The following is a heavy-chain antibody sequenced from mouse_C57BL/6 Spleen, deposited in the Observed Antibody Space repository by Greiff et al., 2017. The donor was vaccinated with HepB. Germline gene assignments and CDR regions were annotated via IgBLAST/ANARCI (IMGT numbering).Heavy chain of an antibody. CDR2: INPSTGGT. J-gene: IGHJ3*01. V-gene: IGHV1-42*01. CDR3: ASYYDYDGFAY. D-gene: IGHD2-4*01. CDR1: GYSFTGYY. Sequence: VQLKESGPELVKPGASVKISCKASGYSFTGYYMNWVKQSPEKSLEWIGEINPSTGGTTYNQKFKAKATLTVDTSSSTAYMQLKSLTSEDSAVYYCASYYDYDGFAYWGQGTLVTVSA.